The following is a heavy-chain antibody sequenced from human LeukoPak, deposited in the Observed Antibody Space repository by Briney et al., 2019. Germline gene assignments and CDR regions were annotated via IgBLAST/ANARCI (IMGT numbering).Heavy chain of an antibody. CDR3: ARHEGYGDYDY. J-gene: IGHJ4*02. Sequence: GSLRLSCAVSGFTFSDYYMSWIGQAPGKGLEWIGSIYYSGSTYYNPSLKSRATISVDTSKNQVSLKLSSVTAADTAVYYCARHEGYGDYDYWGQGTLVTVSS. CDR1: GFTFSDYY. D-gene: IGHD4-17*01. CDR2: IYYSGST. V-gene: IGHV4-39*01.